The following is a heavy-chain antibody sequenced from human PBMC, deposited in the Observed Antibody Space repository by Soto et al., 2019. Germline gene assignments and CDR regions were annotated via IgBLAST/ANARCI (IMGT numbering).Heavy chain of an antibody. CDR3: VRDAYNRDAFDI. CDR1: GFNFMTFS. D-gene: IGHD1-20*01. J-gene: IGHJ3*02. V-gene: IGHV3-21*01. CDR2: ISASSSSI. Sequence: DVQLVESGGGLVKPGGSLRLSCAASGFNFMTFSMNWVRQAPGKGLEWVSSISASSSSIYYAESVKGRFTVSRDNAKNSLYLQMNSLTAEDTALYYCVRDAYNRDAFDIWGQGTTVTVSS.